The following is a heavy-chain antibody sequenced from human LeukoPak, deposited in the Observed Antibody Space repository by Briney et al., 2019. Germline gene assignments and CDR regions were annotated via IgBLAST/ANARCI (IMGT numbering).Heavy chain of an antibody. Sequence: PSETLSLTCTVSGGSISSSSYYWGWIRQPPGKGLEWIGYIYYTGSTNYNPSLKSRVTISVDTSKNQFSLKLSSVTAADTAVYYCARALHYGSGSPLDYWGQGTLVTVSS. J-gene: IGHJ4*02. D-gene: IGHD3-10*01. V-gene: IGHV4-61*05. CDR1: GGSISSSSYY. CDR3: ARALHYGSGSPLDY. CDR2: IYYTGST.